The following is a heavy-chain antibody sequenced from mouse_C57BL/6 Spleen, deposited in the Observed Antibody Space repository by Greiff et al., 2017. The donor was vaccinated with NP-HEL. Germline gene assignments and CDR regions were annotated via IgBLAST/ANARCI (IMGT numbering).Heavy chain of an antibody. CDR3: ASGGYLLRLAY. CDR1: GFSLTSYG. D-gene: IGHD2-2*01. Sequence: VQRVESGPGLVAPSQCLSITCTVSGFSLTSYGVDWVRQSPGKGLEWLGVIWGVGSTNYNSALKSRLSISKDNSKNQVFLKMNILQTDDTAMYYCASGGYLLRLAYWGQGTLVTGSA. CDR2: IWGVGST. V-gene: IGHV2-6*01. J-gene: IGHJ3*01.